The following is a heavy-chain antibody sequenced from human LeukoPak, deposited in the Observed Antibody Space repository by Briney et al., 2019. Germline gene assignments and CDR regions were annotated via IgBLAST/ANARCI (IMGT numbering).Heavy chain of an antibody. CDR2: INPNSGGT. J-gene: IGHJ4*02. Sequence: ASVKVSCTSSGYTFTGYYMHWVRHAPGQGLEWMGWINPNSGGTNYAQKFQGRATMTRDTSISTAYMELSRLRSDDTAVYYCARQNSSRWYYFDYWRQGTLVTVSS. CDR3: ARQNSSRWYYFDY. V-gene: IGHV1-2*02. CDR1: GYTFTGYY. D-gene: IGHD6-19*01.